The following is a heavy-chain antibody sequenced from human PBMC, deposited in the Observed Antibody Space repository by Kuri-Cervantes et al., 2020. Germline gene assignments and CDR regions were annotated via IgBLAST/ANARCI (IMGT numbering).Heavy chain of an antibody. CDR2: ISAYNGST. Sequence: GGSLRLSCAASGFTFSSYAMHLVRQAPGQGLEWMGWISAYNGSTNYAQKLQGRVTMTTDTSTSTAYMELRSLRSDDTAVYYCARVGVLLWFGELSLDIWGQGTMVTVSS. V-gene: IGHV1-18*01. CDR3: ARVGVLLWFGELSLDI. D-gene: IGHD3-10*01. J-gene: IGHJ3*02. CDR1: GFTFSSYA.